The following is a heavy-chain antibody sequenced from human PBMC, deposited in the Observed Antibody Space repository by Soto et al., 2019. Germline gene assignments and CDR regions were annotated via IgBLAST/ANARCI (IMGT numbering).Heavy chain of an antibody. CDR2: ISAYNGNT. CDR3: ARLYKYYDIWTGYVLYYFDY. V-gene: IGHV1-18*01. D-gene: IGHD3-9*01. J-gene: IGHJ4*02. Sequence: GASVKVSCKASGYTFTSYGISWVRQAPGQGLEWMGWISAYNGNTNYAQKLQGRVTMTTDTSTSTAYMELRSLRSDDTAVYYCARLYKYYDIWTGYVLYYFDYWGQGTLVTVSS. CDR1: GYTFTSYG.